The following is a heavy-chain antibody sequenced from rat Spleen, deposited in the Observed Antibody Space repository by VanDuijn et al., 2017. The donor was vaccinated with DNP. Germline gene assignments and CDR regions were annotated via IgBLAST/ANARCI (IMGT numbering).Heavy chain of an antibody. Sequence: EVRLVESGGGLVQPGRSMKLSCAASGFTFSSFPMAWVRQAPTKGLEWVATISTSGGRTYFRDSVKGRFTISRDNAENTVYLQMNSLRSEDTATFYCTTDFERGYWGQGVMVTVSS. CDR1: GFTFSSFP. D-gene: IGHD1-11*01. CDR2: ISTSGGRT. J-gene: IGHJ2*01. CDR3: TTDFERGY. V-gene: IGHV5-46*01.